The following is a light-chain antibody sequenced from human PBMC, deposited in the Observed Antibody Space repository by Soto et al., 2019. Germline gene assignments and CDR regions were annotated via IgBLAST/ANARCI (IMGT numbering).Light chain of an antibody. Sequence: IEMTQSPLSLPVTPGEPASISCRSSQSLLHSNGYNYLDWYLQKPGQSPQLLIYLGSNRASGVPDRFSGSGSGTDFTLKISRVEAEDVGVYYCMQALQITLTFGQGTKVEIK. CDR3: MQALQITLT. V-gene: IGKV2-28*01. CDR2: LGS. J-gene: IGKJ1*01. CDR1: QSLLHSNGYNY.